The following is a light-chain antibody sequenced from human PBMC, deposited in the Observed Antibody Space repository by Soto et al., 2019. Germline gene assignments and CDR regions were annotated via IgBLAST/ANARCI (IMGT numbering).Light chain of an antibody. CDR1: PSVSSSY. Sequence: EIVLTQSPGTLSLSPGERATLSCRASPSVSSSYLAWYQQKPGQAPRLLIYGASSRATGIPDRFSGSGSGTDFTLTISRLEPEDFAVYYCQQYGSSPHTFGQGPKMEI. J-gene: IGKJ2*01. V-gene: IGKV3-20*01. CDR2: GAS. CDR3: QQYGSSPHT.